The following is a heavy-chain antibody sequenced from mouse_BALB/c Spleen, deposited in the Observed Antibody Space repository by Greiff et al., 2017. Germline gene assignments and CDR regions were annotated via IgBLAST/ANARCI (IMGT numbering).Heavy chain of an antibody. D-gene: IGHD2-14*01. CDR1: GFSLTSYG. Sequence: QVQLKESGPGLVAPSQSLSITCTVSGFSLTSYGVHWVRQPPGKGLEWLGVIWAGGSTNYNSALMSRLSISKDNSKSQVFLKMNSLQTDDTAMYYCARWDYRYGTFDVWGAGTTVTVSS. J-gene: IGHJ1*01. CDR2: IWAGGST. V-gene: IGHV2-9*02. CDR3: ARWDYRYGTFDV.